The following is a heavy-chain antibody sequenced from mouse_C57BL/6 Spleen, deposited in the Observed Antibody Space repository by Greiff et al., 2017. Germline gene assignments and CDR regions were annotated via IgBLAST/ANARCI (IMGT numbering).Heavy chain of an antibody. V-gene: IGHV1-15*01. CDR1: GYTFTDYE. J-gene: IGHJ2*01. CDR3: TRRRWTYYRNYFDY. Sequence: QVQLKESGAELVRPGASVTLSCKASGYTFTDYEMHWVKQTPVHGLEWIGAIDTETGGTAYNQKFKGKAILTADKSSSTAYMELRSLTSEDSAVYYCTRRRWTYYRNYFDYWGQGTTLTVSS. CDR2: IDTETGGT. D-gene: IGHD2-14*01.